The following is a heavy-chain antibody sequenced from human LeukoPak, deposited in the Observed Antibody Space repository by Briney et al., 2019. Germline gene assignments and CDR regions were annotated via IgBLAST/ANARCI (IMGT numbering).Heavy chain of an antibody. V-gene: IGHV3-66*01. CDR2: IYSGGST. J-gene: IGHJ4*02. CDR3: ARDYSNSGYSYGTN. D-gene: IGHD5-18*01. CDR1: GFTVSSNY. Sequence: GGSLRLSCAASGFTVSSNYMNWVRQAPGKGLEWVSVIYSGGSTYYADSVKGRFTISRDNSKNTLYLQMNSLRAEDTAVYYCARDYSNSGYSYGTNWGQGTLVTVSS.